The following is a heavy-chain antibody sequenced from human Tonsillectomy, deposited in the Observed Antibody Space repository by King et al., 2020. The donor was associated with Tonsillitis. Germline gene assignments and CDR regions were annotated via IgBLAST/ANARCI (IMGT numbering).Heavy chain of an antibody. V-gene: IGHV1-69*06. CDR3: ARVIYGSGTYYSVIDS. CDR2: IIPFSGTT. CDR1: GGTFSNYA. J-gene: IGHJ4*02. D-gene: IGHD3-10*01. Sequence: VQLVESGTEVKKPGSSVKVSCKASGGTFSNYAINWVRQAPGQGLEWMGGIIPFSGTTNYAQKFQGRVTITADKSTSTTYMELISLRSEDTAVYYCARVIYGSGTYYSVIDSWGQGTLVTVSS.